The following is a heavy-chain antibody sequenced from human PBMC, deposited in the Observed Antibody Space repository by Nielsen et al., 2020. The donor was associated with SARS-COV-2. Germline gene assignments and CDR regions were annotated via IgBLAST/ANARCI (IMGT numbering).Heavy chain of an antibody. CDR3: ASVRVAGMRRFDP. J-gene: IGHJ5*02. D-gene: IGHD6-19*01. CDR1: GYTFTGYY. Sequence: ASVKVSCKASGYTFTGYYMHWVRQAPGQGLEWMGRINPNSGGTNYAQKFQGRVTMTRETSISTAYMELSRLRSDDTAVYYCASVRVAGMRRFDPWGQGTLVTVSS. V-gene: IGHV1-2*06. CDR2: INPNSGGT.